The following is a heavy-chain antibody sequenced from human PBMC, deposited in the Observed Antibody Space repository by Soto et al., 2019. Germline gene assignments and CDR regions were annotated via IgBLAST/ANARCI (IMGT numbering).Heavy chain of an antibody. J-gene: IGHJ4*02. Sequence: QVQLVESGGGVVQPGKSLRLSCAASGFTFSSYAMHWARQAPGKGLEWVTVISIRGGDEYYAESVRGRFTISRDDSKNTLYLQMDSLRVEDTAVYYCASCTIVARQHLDYWGQGTLVTVSS. CDR1: GFTFSSYA. V-gene: IGHV3-30*03. D-gene: IGHD6-6*01. CDR3: ASCTIVARQHLDY. CDR2: ISIRGGDE.